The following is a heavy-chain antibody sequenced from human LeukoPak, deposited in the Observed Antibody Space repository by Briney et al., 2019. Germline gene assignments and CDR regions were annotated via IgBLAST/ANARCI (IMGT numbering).Heavy chain of an antibody. Sequence: TGGSLRLSCAASGFTFRSYWMTWVRQSPGKGLEWVANIKQDGSETYHVDSVKGRFTISRDNAKDSLYLEMNSLRAEDTAVYYCAELGITMIGGVWGKGTTVTISS. CDR2: IKQDGSET. V-gene: IGHV3-7*01. CDR1: GFTFRSYW. J-gene: IGHJ6*04. D-gene: IGHD3-10*02. CDR3: AELGITMIGGV.